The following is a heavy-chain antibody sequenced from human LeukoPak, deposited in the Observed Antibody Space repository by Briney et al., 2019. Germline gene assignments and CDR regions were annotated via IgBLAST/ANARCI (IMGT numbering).Heavy chain of an antibody. CDR1: GGSISSSSYY. V-gene: IGHV4-39*01. Sequence: SETLSLTCTVSGGSISSSSYYWGWIRQPPGKGLEGIGSIYYSGSTYDNPSLKSRVTISVDTSKNQFSLKLSSVTAADTAVYYCARARVGDSDFWRGYYIDYWGQGTLVTVSS. J-gene: IGHJ4*02. CDR2: IYYSGST. D-gene: IGHD3-3*01. CDR3: ARARVGDSDFWRGYYIDY.